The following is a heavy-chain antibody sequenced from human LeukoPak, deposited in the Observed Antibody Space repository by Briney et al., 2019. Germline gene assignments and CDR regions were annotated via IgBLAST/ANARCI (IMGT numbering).Heavy chain of an antibody. Sequence: SETLSLTCTVSGGSISSYYWSWIRQPPGKGLEWIGYIYYSGSTNHNPSLKSRVTISVDTSKNQFSLKLSSVTAADTAVYYCARSSGYSGYDFRAFDIWGQGTMVTVSS. CDR3: ARSSGYSGYDFRAFDI. CDR2: IYYSGST. CDR1: GGSISSYY. D-gene: IGHD5-12*01. J-gene: IGHJ3*02. V-gene: IGHV4-59*01.